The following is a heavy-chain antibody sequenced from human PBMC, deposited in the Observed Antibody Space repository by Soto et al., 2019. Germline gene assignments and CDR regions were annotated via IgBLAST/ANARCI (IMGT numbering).Heavy chain of an antibody. J-gene: IGHJ6*02. D-gene: IGHD5-12*01. V-gene: IGHV3-23*01. CDR2: ISGSGGST. Sequence: PGGSLRLSCAASGFTFSSYAMSWVRQAPGKGLEWVSAISGSGGSTYYADSVKGRFTISRDNSKNTLYLQMNSLRAEDTAVYYCARVATIIREYYYYYGMDVWGQGTTVTVSS. CDR3: ARVATIIREYYYYYGMDV. CDR1: GFTFSSYA.